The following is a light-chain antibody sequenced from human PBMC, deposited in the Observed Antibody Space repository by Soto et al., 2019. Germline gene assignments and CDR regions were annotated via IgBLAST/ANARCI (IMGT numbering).Light chain of an antibody. CDR2: GAS. CDR1: QSISSY. CDR3: QQSYSTPIT. V-gene: IGKV3D-15*01. Sequence: EIVMTQSPATLSVSPGDRATLSCRASQSISSYLAWYQQKPGQAPRLLIYGASSRATGIPDRFSGSGSGTDFTLTISSLQPEDFATYYCQQSYSTPITFGQGTRLEIK. J-gene: IGKJ5*01.